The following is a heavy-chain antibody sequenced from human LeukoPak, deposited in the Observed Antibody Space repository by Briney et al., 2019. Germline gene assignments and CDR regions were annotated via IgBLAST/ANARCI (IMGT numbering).Heavy chain of an antibody. CDR2: IYYSGST. Sequence: SETLSLTCTVSGGSISSYYWSWIRQPPGKGLEWIGYIYYSGSTNYNPSLKSRVTISVDTSKNQFSLKLSPVTAADTAVYYCARDEGIGTVAGYFDYWGQGTLVTVSS. CDR1: GGSISSYY. D-gene: IGHD6-19*01. V-gene: IGHV4-59*01. CDR3: ARDEGIGTVAGYFDY. J-gene: IGHJ4*02.